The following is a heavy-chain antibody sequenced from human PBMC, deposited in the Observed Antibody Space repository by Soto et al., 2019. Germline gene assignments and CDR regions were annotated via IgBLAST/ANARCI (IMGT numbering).Heavy chain of an antibody. D-gene: IGHD6-6*01. V-gene: IGHV3-33*01. J-gene: IGHJ4*02. CDR2: LWFDASNK. CDR3: VRGRHPSYYFDS. Sequence: QVQLVESGGGVVQPGRSLSLSCAASGFIFSNYGMHWVRQAPGKGLEWVAILWFDASNKYYADSVKGRFTISRDNSKNTLYLQMNSLRVEDTAVHYCVRGRHPSYYFDSGGQGTMDTVST. CDR1: GFIFSNYG.